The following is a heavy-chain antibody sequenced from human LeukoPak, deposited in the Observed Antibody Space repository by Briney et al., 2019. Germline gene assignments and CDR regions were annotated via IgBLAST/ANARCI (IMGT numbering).Heavy chain of an antibody. CDR2: ISSSSSYI. CDR1: GFTFSSYS. D-gene: IGHD6-19*01. CDR3: ARDWGDPGIAVLGDY. V-gene: IGHV3-21*01. J-gene: IGHJ4*02. Sequence: PGGSLRLSCAASGFTFSSYSMNWVRQAPGKGLEWVSSISSSSSYIYYADSVEGRFTISRDNAKNSLYLQMNSLRAEDTAVYYCARDWGDPGIAVLGDYWGQGTLVTVSS.